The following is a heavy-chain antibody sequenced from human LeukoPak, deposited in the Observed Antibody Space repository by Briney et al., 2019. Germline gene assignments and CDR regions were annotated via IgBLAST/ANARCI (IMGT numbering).Heavy chain of an antibody. CDR2: INPNSGGT. CDR3: AREGVVVVPAARHNWFDP. J-gene: IGHJ5*02. CDR1: GYTFTGYY. V-gene: IGHV1-2*02. Sequence: GASIKVSCKASGYTFTGYYMHWVRQAPGQGLEWMGWINPNSGGTNYAQKFQGRVTITADESTSTAYMELSSLRSEDTAVYYCAREGVVVVPAARHNWFDPWGQGTLVTVSS. D-gene: IGHD2-2*01.